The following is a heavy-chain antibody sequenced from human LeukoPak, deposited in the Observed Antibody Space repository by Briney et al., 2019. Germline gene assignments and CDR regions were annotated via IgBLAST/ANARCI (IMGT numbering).Heavy chain of an antibody. Sequence: GASVKVSCKASGYTFTGYYMHWVRQAPGQGLEWMGWINPNSGGTNYAQKFQGRVTMTRDTSISTAYMELSRLRSDDTAVYYCARGNVDIVVVVAATVPDYYYYMDVWGKGTTVTISS. CDR1: GYTFTGYY. V-gene: IGHV1-2*02. D-gene: IGHD2-15*01. CDR3: ARGNVDIVVVVAATVPDYYYYMDV. CDR2: INPNSGGT. J-gene: IGHJ6*03.